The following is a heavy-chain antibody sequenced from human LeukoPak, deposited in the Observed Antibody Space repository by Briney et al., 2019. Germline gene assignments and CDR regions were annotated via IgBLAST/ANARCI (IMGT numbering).Heavy chain of an antibody. J-gene: IGHJ4*02. CDR2: TSASGGIT. D-gene: IGHD3-22*01. V-gene: IGHV3-23*01. Sequence: PGGSLRLSCAASGFTFTNYAMSWVRQAPGKGLEWVSATSASGGITYYADSVKGRFTISRDNSKHTLYLHMNSLRAEDTAVYYCAKGYYYDSTGYYPVDYWGQGILVTVSS. CDR1: GFTFTNYA. CDR3: AKGYYYDSTGYYPVDY.